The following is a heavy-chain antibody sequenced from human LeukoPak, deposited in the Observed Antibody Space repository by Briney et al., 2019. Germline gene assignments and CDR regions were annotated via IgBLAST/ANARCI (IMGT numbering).Heavy chain of an antibody. CDR2: INWNGGST. CDR3: ARVSNSRFSYTNRLLIDY. D-gene: IGHD2-8*01. V-gene: IGHV3-20*04. CDR1: GFTFDDYP. J-gene: IGHJ4*02. Sequence: PGGSLRLPCTASGFTFDDYPMSWVRQAPGKGLEWVSGINWNGGSTGYADSVKGRFTISRDNAKNSLYLQMNSLGAEDTALYYCARVSNSRFSYTNRLLIDYWGQGTLVPVSS.